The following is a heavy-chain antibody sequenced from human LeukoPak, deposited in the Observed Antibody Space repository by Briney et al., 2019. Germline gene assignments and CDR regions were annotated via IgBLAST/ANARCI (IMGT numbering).Heavy chain of an antibody. Sequence: PGGSLRLSCAASGFTFSSYGMHWVRQAPGKGLEWVAVISYDGSNKYYADSVKGRFTISRDISKNTVYLQMNSLRGDDTAVYYCAKYGIVLPPGSHIPLWFDFWGQGSLVTVSS. V-gene: IGHV3-30*18. J-gene: IGHJ5*01. CDR1: GFTFSSYG. CDR3: AKYGIVLPPGSHIPLWFDF. D-gene: IGHD2-8*01. CDR2: ISYDGSNK.